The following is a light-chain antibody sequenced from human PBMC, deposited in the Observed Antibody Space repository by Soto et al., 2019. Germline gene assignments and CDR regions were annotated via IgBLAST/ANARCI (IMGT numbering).Light chain of an antibody. V-gene: IGLV2-23*01. CDR1: SSDVGSYNP. Sequence: QSALTQPASVSGSPGQSITISCTGTSSDVGSYNPVSWYQQHPGKAPKLMIYEGSKRPSGVSNRFSGSKSGNTASLRISGLQAEDEADYYCWSYAGRSTVIFGGGTKLTVL. J-gene: IGLJ2*01. CDR2: EGS. CDR3: WSYAGRSTVI.